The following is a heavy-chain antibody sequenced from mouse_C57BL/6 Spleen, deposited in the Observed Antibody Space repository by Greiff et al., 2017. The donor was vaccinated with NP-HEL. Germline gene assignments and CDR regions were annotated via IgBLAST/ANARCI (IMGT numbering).Heavy chain of an antibody. D-gene: IGHD2-1*01. CDR3: ARWAGGNYGAWFAY. CDR1: GYTFTDYY. J-gene: IGHJ3*01. CDR2: INPNNGGT. Sequence: EVQLQQSGPELVKPGASVKISCKASGYTFTDYYMNWVKQSHGKRLEWIGDINPNNGGTSDNQKFKGKATLTVDKSSSPAYMERRSLTSEDSAVYYCARWAGGNYGAWFAYWGQGTLVTVSA. V-gene: IGHV1-26*01.